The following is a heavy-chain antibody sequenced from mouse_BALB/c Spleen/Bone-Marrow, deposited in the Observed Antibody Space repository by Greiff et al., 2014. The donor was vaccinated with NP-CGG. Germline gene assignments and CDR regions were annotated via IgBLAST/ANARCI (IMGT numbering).Heavy chain of an antibody. V-gene: IGHV5-12-1*01. CDR2: ISSGGGST. CDR1: GFVFSSYD. Sequence: EVKLMESGGGLVKPGGSLKLSCAASGFVFSSYDMSWVRQTPEKRLEWVAYISSGGGSTYYPDTVKGRFTISRDNAKNTLYLQMSSLKSEDTAMYYCARPLYYYGSSPFYAMDYWGQGTSVTVSS. CDR3: ARPLYYYGSSPFYAMDY. D-gene: IGHD1-1*01. J-gene: IGHJ4*01.